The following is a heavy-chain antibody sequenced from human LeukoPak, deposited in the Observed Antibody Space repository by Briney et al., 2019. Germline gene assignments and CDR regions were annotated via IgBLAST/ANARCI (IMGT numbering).Heavy chain of an antibody. CDR1: GFTFSSYA. D-gene: IGHD3-3*01. J-gene: IGHJ4*02. Sequence: GGSLRLSCAASGFTFSSYAMSWVRQAPGKGLEWVSAISGSGGSTYYADSVKGRFTISRDNSKNTLYLQMNSLRAEDTAVYYCAKDTTRITIFGVVIPGGYFDYWGQGTLVTVSS. V-gene: IGHV3-23*01. CDR2: ISGSGGST. CDR3: AKDTTRITIFGVVIPGGYFDY.